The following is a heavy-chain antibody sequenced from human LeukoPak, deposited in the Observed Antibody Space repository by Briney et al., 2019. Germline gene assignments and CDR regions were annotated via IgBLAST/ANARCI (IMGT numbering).Heavy chain of an antibody. CDR2: INPNSGGT. Sequence: ASVKASCKASGYTFTGYYMHWVRQAPGQGLEWMGWINPNSGGTNYAQKFQGRVTMTRDTSISTAYMELSRLRSDDTAVYYCARDSSSGWYYFDYWGQGTLVTVSS. CDR3: ARDSSSGWYYFDY. V-gene: IGHV1-2*02. CDR1: GYTFTGYY. J-gene: IGHJ4*02. D-gene: IGHD6-19*01.